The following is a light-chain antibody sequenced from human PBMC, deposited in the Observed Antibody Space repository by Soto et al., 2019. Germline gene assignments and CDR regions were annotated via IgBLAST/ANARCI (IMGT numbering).Light chain of an antibody. CDR2: GAS. CDR3: QQYNSWPLT. V-gene: IGKV3-15*01. Sequence: VMTQSPATLSVSPGERATLSCRASQSVSNNLAWYQQKPGQAPRLLIYGASTRATDIPARFSGSVSGTEFTLTISSLQSEDFAVYYCQQYNSWPLTFGQGTKVEIK. J-gene: IGKJ1*01. CDR1: QSVSNN.